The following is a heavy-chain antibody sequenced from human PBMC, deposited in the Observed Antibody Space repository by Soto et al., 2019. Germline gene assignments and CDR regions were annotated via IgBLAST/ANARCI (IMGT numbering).Heavy chain of an antibody. CDR2: INGGSGNT. Sequence: QVQLVQSGAEVQRPGAAVKVSCKASGYTFTQFSIHWMRQAPGQRLEWMGWINGGSGNTLYSQEFQGRVTFTRDTSASTAYRALSSLRSEDTAVFYCARSVNIAFDHWGQGTLVTVSS. CDR1: GYTFTQFS. CDR3: ARSVNIAFDH. J-gene: IGHJ5*02. D-gene: IGHD4-4*01. V-gene: IGHV1-3*01.